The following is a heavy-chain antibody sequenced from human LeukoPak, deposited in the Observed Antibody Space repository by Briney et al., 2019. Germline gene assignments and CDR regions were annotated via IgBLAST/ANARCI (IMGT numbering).Heavy chain of an antibody. V-gene: IGHV3-21*01. J-gene: IGHJ4*02. D-gene: IGHD6-19*01. CDR1: GFTFSSYS. CDR3: ARGVGAVADYRTEYYFDY. Sequence: KAGGSLRLSCAASGFTFSSYSMNWVRQAPGKGLEWVSSISSSSSYIYYADSVKGRFTISRDNAKNSLYLQMNSLRAEDTAVYYCARGVGAVADYRTEYYFDYWGQGTLVTVSS. CDR2: ISSSSSYI.